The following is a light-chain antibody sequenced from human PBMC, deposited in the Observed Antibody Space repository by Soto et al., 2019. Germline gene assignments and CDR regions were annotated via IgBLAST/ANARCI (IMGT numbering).Light chain of an antibody. Sequence: QSALTQPASVSGSPGQSITLSCTGTSSDVGSYNLVSWYQQHPGKAPKLMIFEVTKRPSGVSNRFSGSKSDNTASLTISGLQAEDEADYYCCSYAGTGTFYVFGTGTQLTVL. CDR1: SSDVGSYNL. CDR3: CSYAGTGTFYV. V-gene: IGLV2-23*02. J-gene: IGLJ1*01. CDR2: EVT.